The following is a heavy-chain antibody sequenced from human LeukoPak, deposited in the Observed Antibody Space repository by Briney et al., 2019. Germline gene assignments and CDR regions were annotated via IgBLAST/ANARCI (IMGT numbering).Heavy chain of an antibody. D-gene: IGHD3-22*01. Sequence: GSLRLSCAASGFTFSYNGLNWVRQAPGKGLEWIGSIHPSGRLYNNPSLESRVTISIDTSKNQFSLNPNSVTAADTAVYFCSRGLDSRKLGYWGQGTLVTVSS. CDR2: IHPSGRL. V-gene: IGHV4-38-2*01. CDR3: SRGLDSRKLGY. CDR1: GFTFSYNGLN. J-gene: IGHJ4*02.